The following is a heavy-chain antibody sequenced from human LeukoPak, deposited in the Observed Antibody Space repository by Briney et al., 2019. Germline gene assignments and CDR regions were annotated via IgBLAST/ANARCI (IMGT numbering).Heavy chain of an antibody. Sequence: GGSLRLSCAASGFTFSNYNMNWVPQAPGKGLEWVSYISTSGRAIFYADSVKGRFTISRDNAKNSLFLQMNSLRDEDTAVYYCARVPLYDRSGYYFDYWGLGTLVTVSS. CDR1: GFTFSNYN. J-gene: IGHJ4*02. CDR3: ARVPLYDRSGYYFDY. CDR2: ISTSGRAI. D-gene: IGHD3-22*01. V-gene: IGHV3-48*02.